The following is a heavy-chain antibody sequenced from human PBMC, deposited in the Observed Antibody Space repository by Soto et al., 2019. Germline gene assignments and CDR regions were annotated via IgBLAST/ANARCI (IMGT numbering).Heavy chain of an antibody. J-gene: IGHJ4*02. CDR3: ASSMTTVTTFDY. Sequence: SETLSLTCAVYDRSFSGYYWSWIRQPPGKGLEWIGEVNHSGSTNYNPSLKSRVTISVDRSKNQFSLKLSSVTAADTAVYYCASSMTTVTTFDYWGQGTLVTVSS. CDR1: DRSFSGYY. V-gene: IGHV4-34*01. CDR2: VNHSGST. D-gene: IGHD4-17*01.